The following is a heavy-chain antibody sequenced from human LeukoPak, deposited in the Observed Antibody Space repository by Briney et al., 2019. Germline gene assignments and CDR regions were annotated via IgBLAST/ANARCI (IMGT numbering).Heavy chain of an antibody. V-gene: IGHV3-74*01. CDR3: VSFYETY. CDR1: GNYW. CDR2: INSDGGWT. J-gene: IGHJ4*02. D-gene: IGHD2-2*01. Sequence: GGSLRLSCAASGNYWMHWVRQAPGKGLVWVSHINSDGGWTGYADSVKGRFTISKDNAKNTVYLQMNNLRAGDTAVYYCVSFYETYWGRGTLVTVSS.